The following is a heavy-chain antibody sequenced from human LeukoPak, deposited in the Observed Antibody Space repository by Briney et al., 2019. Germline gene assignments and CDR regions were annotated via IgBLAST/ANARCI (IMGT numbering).Heavy chain of an antibody. V-gene: IGHV3-66*01. D-gene: IGHD3-22*01. Sequence: AGGSLRLSCAASGFTVSTNYMRWVRQPPGKGLEWVSVIYSGGSTYYADSVKGRFTISRDNSKNTLYLQMNSLRAEDTAVYYCARDRYYYDSRRNYYGMDVWGQGTTVTVSS. J-gene: IGHJ6*02. CDR3: ARDRYYYDSRRNYYGMDV. CDR1: GFTVSTNY. CDR2: IYSGGST.